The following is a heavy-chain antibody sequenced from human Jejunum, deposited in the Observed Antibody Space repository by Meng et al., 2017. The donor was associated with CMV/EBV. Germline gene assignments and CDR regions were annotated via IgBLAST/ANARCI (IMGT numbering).Heavy chain of an antibody. J-gene: IGHJ5*02. CDR3: ARSRDGYSYFNS. CDR2: INSDGSDP. D-gene: IGHD5-24*01. Sequence: EVQLVGSGGGLSQPWGSLRLSCAASGFTFRTYWMHWVRQAPGKGLEWVSRINSDGSDPRYADSVKDRYTISRDNAKDTVYLQMSSLRAEDTAVYFCARSRDGYSYFNSWGQGTLVTVSS. CDR1: GFTFRTYW. V-gene: IGHV3-74*01.